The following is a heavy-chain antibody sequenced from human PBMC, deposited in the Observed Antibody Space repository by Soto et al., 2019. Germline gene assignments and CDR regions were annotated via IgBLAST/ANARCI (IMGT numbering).Heavy chain of an antibody. CDR2: IYPSDSQT. D-gene: IGHD4-17*01. CDR1: GYSFSNYW. CDR3: ARHGFYGDYSSNYFDP. V-gene: IGHV5-51*01. Sequence: GESLKISCNGSGYSFSNYWIAWVGQMPGKGLEYMGIIYPSDSQTRYSPSFQGQVTISADKSISTAYLQWTSLKASDTAIYYCARHGFYGDYSSNYFDPWGQGTLVTVSS. J-gene: IGHJ5*02.